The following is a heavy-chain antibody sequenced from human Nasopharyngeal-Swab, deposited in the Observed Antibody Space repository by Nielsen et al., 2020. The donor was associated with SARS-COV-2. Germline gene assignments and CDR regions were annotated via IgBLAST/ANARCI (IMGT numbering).Heavy chain of an antibody. Sequence: WIRQPPGKGLEWIGSIYYRGSTYFNPSLESRVTISVDTSKNQFSLKLSSVTAADTAVYYCAADSTQRLVLKRTSFDPWGQGTLVTVSS. V-gene: IGHV4-39*01. CDR2: IYYRGST. CDR3: AADSTQRLVLKRTSFDP. D-gene: IGHD6-19*01. J-gene: IGHJ5*02.